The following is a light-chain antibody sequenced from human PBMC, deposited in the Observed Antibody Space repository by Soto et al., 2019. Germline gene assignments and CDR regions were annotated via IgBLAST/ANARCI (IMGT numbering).Light chain of an antibody. Sequence: QSALTQPASVSGSPGQSITISCTGTSSDVGGYNYVSWYQQHPGKAPKLMIYEVSNRPSGVSNRFSCSKSGNTASLTISGLQAEDEADYYCRSYTSSSTRVFGTGTKLTVL. V-gene: IGLV2-14*01. CDR2: EVS. J-gene: IGLJ1*01. CDR3: RSYTSSSTRV. CDR1: SSDVGGYNY.